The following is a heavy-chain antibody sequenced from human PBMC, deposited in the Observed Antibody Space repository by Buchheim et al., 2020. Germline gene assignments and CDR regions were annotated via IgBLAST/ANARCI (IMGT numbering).Heavy chain of an antibody. D-gene: IGHD4-23*01. Sequence: EVQLLESGGGLVQPGGSLRLSCAASGFTFSTYAMNWVRQAPGKGLEWVSAISGSGGSTYYADSVKGRFTISRDNSKNTQYLQTNSLRAEDTAIYYCAKDALPTVVMFYFDYWGQGTL. CDR1: GFTFSTYA. CDR2: ISGSGGST. J-gene: IGHJ4*02. V-gene: IGHV3-23*01. CDR3: AKDALPTVVMFYFDY.